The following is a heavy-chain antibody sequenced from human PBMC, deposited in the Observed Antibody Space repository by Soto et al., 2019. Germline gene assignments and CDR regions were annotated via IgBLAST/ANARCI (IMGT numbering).Heavy chain of an antibody. V-gene: IGHV3-53*04. J-gene: IGHJ6*02. CDR1: GFTVSSNY. CDR2: IHSGGDT. Sequence: GGSLRLSCAASGFTVSSNYMTWVRQAPGKGLEWVSVIHSGGDTYYTDSVEGRFTISRHDSENTVYLQMNSLRAEDTAVYYCARDGPSYYASRMDVWGQGPTVTVSS. CDR3: ARDGPSYYASRMDV. D-gene: IGHD3-10*01.